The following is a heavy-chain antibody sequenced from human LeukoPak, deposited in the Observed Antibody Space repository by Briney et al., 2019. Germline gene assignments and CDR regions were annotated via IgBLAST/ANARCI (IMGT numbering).Heavy chain of an antibody. V-gene: IGHV4-34*01. CDR2: IDHSGST. CDR3: ARYGVWAFDI. D-gene: IGHD2-8*01. CDR1: DGSFSGYH. Sequence: SETLSLTCAVYDGSFSGYHWSWIRQPPGKGLEWIGEIDHSGSTNYNPSLKSRVTISIDTSRNQFSLKLSSVTAADTGVYHCARYGVWAFDIWGQGTMVTVSS. J-gene: IGHJ3*02.